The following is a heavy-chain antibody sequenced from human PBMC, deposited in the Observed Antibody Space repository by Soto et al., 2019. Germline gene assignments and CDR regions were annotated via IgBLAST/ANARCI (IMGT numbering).Heavy chain of an antibody. CDR3: ASTRDSGTSYYFDS. J-gene: IGHJ4*02. V-gene: IGHV3-53*01. CDR2: IYKGGGT. D-gene: IGHD1-26*01. CDR1: GLTVSRHY. Sequence: GGSLRLSCAASGLTVSRHYMSWVRQGPGKGLEWVSVIYKGGGTFYADSVKGRFTISRDNSQNTVFLQMNSLRAEDTAVYYCASTRDSGTSYYFDSWGQGTLVTVPS.